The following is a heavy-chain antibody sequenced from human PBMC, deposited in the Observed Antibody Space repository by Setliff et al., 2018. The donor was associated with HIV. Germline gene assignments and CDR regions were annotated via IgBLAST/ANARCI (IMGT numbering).Heavy chain of an antibody. D-gene: IGHD3-3*02. CDR1: GGSVRRNY. J-gene: IGHJ4*02. V-gene: IGHV4-59*02. CDR3: ARDTFYLDY. CDR2: ISYNGGT. Sequence: SETLSLTCTVSGGSVRRNYWGWIRQPPGRGLEWIGYISYNGGTNYNPSLKSRVAISLDTSKNEFSLKMRFVTAADTAIYYCARDTFYLDYWGQGALVTVSS.